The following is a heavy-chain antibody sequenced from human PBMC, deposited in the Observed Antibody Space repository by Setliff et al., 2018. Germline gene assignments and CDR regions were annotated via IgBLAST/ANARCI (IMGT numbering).Heavy chain of an antibody. CDR1: GYTFTSYD. CDR2: MNPNSGNT. D-gene: IGHD3-3*01. V-gene: IGHV1-8*02. Sequence: ASVKVSCKASGYTFTSYDINWVRQATGQGLEWMGWMNPNSGNTGYAQKFQGRVTMTRNTSISTAYMELSSLRPEDTAVYYCARDVPFWSGYYTGYYYYYGMDVWGQGTTVTVSS. CDR3: ARDVPFWSGYYTGYYYYYGMDV. J-gene: IGHJ6*02.